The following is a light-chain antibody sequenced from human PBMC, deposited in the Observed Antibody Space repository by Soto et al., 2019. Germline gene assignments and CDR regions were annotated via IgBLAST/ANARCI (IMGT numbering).Light chain of an antibody. V-gene: IGKV1-5*03. Sequence: DIQMTQSPSTLSASVGDRVTITCRASQSISSWLAWYQQKPGKAPKLLIYKASSLESGVPSRFSGSGSGTEFTLTISSLPPDDFATYYCQQYTSSPWTFGQGTKEEIK. CDR2: KAS. CDR3: QQYTSSPWT. CDR1: QSISSW. J-gene: IGKJ1*01.